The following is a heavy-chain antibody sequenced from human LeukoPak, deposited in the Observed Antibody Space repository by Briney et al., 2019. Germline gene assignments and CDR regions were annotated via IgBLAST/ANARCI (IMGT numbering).Heavy chain of an antibody. CDR2: INPNSGGT. Sequence: AASVKVSCKASGYTFTGYYMHWVRQAPGQGLEWMGWINPNSGGTNYAQKFQGWVTMTRDTSISTAYMELSRLRSDDTAVYYCARGATVTTGYYYYGMDVWGQGTTVTVSS. CDR3: ARGATVTTGYYYYGMDV. J-gene: IGHJ6*02. D-gene: IGHD4-17*01. V-gene: IGHV1-2*04. CDR1: GYTFTGYY.